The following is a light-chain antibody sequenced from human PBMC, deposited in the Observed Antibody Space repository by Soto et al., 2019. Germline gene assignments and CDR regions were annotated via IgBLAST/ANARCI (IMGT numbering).Light chain of an antibody. J-gene: IGKJ2*01. CDR1: QSVYSN. V-gene: IGKV3-15*01. Sequence: EIVMTQSPATLSVSPGERATLSCRASQSVYSNLAWYQQKPGQAPRLLIYGAFTRATGIPARFSGSGSVTDFTLTISSLQTEDFAVYYCQQYNQWYTFGQGTKLEIK. CDR2: GAF. CDR3: QQYNQWYT.